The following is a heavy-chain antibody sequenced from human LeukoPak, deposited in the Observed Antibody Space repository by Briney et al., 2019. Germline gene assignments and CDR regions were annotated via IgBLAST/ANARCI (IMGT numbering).Heavy chain of an antibody. Sequence: GGSLRLSCAASGFTVSSNYMSWVRQAPGKGLEWVSVIYSGGSTYYADSVKGRFTISRHNSKNTLYLQMNSLRAGDTAVYYCAKTPLERLFNWFDPWGQGTLVTVSS. CDR1: GFTVSSNY. D-gene: IGHD1-1*01. V-gene: IGHV3-53*04. CDR2: IYSGGST. J-gene: IGHJ5*02. CDR3: AKTPLERLFNWFDP.